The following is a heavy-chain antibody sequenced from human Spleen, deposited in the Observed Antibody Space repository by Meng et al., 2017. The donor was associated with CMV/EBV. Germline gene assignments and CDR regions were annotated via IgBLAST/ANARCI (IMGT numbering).Heavy chain of an antibody. CDR3: AKSTEARLFDP. CDR1: GSSFSTYA. J-gene: IGHJ5*02. V-gene: IGHV3-30*02. Sequence: GGSLRLSCAASGSSFSTYAMNWVRQAPGKGLEWVAFLRHDGSDEHYADSVKGRYTISRDNAKNSLYLQMNSLRAEDTAVYYCAKSTEARLFDPWGQGTLVTVSS. CDR2: LRHDGSDE.